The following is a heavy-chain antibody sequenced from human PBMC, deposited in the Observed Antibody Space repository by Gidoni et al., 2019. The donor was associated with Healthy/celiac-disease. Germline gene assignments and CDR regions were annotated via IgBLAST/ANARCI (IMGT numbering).Heavy chain of an antibody. D-gene: IGHD4-17*01. CDR2: ISWNSGSI. CDR3: AKDITDFYGGNSGVYYYGMDV. J-gene: IGHJ6*02. CDR1: GFTFDDYA. V-gene: IGHV3-9*01. Sequence: EVQLVESGGGLVQPGRSLRLSCAASGFTFDDYAMHWVRQAPGKGLEWVSGISWNSGSIGYADSVKGRFTISRDNAKNSLYLQMNSLRAEDTALYYCAKDITDFYGGNSGVYYYGMDVWGQGTTVTVSS.